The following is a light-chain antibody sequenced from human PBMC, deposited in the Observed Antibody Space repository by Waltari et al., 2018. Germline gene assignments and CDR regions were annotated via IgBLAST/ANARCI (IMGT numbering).Light chain of an antibody. Sequence: EIVLTQSPATLSLSPGERATLSCRASQSVSSYLAWYQQKPGQAPRLLINDASNRATGIPARFSGSGSGTDFTLIISSLEPEDFAVYYCQQRSNPATFGQGTRLEIK. CDR2: DAS. CDR3: QQRSNPAT. V-gene: IGKV3-11*01. CDR1: QSVSSY. J-gene: IGKJ5*01.